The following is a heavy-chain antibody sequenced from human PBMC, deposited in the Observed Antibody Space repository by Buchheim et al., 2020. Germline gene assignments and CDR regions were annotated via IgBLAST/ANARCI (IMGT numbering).Heavy chain of an antibody. D-gene: IGHD2-2*01. CDR1: GGSISSGSGGTYY. CDR3: ARDVVVSASIVSLDSWFDP. Sequence: QVQLQESGPGLVKPSQTLSLTCSVSGGSISSGSGGTYYWSWIRQPAGKGLEWIGRIYNSGTTNYNPSLKSRVTITVDTSKNQFSLKLSSVTAADTAVYYCARDVVVSASIVSLDSWFDPWGQGTL. CDR2: IYNSGTT. J-gene: IGHJ5*02. V-gene: IGHV4-61*02.